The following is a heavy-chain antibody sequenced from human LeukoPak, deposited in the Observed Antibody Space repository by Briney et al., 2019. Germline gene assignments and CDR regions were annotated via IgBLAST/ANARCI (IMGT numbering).Heavy chain of an antibody. CDR1: RLIFSNYE. CDR2: INHSGST. Sequence: GSLRLSCAASRLIFSNYEMNWIRQPPGKGLEWIGEINHSGSTNYNPSLKSRVTISVDTSKNQFSLKLSSVTAADTAVYYCARGRRLVVSYGMDVWGQGTTVTVSS. CDR3: ARGRRLVVSYGMDV. D-gene: IGHD3-22*01. V-gene: IGHV4-34*01. J-gene: IGHJ6*02.